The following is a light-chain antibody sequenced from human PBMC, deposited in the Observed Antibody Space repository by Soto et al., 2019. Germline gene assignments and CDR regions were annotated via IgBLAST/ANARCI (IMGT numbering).Light chain of an antibody. V-gene: IGKV3-15*01. J-gene: IGKJ4*01. CDR1: QSVNSN. Sequence: EKVMTQSPAALSVSPGERATIYCRSSQSVNSNLAWYQQKPGQAPRLLLYRASTRATGIPARFSGSASGTEFTLTISSLQSEDSAFYYCQQYNDWPLSFGGGTKVEIK. CDR2: RAS. CDR3: QQYNDWPLS.